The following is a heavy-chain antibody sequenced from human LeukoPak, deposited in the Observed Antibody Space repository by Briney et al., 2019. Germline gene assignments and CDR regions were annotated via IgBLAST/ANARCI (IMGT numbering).Heavy chain of an antibody. Sequence: SETLSLTCSVSGGSINSHYWSWIRQPPGKALEWIGYIYYTGSTNYNPTLRSRVAMSIDTSKNHFSLNLSSVTAADTAIYHCARYRRDSTYFLDYWGPGTQFIVSS. CDR2: IYYTGST. V-gene: IGHV4-59*11. J-gene: IGHJ4*02. D-gene: IGHD4-11*01. CDR3: ARYRRDSTYFLDY. CDR1: GGSINSHY.